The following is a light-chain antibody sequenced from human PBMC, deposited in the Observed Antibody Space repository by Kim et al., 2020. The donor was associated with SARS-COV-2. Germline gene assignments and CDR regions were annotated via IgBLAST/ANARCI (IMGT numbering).Light chain of an antibody. CDR1: KLGDKY. CDR2: QDS. CDR3: QAWDRTTVV. V-gene: IGLV3-1*01. Sequence: VSPGQTASRTCSGDKLGDKYACWYQQKPGQSPVLVIYQDSKRPSGIPERFSGSNSGNTATLTISGTQAMDEADYYCQAWDRTTVVFGGGTQLTVL. J-gene: IGLJ2*01.